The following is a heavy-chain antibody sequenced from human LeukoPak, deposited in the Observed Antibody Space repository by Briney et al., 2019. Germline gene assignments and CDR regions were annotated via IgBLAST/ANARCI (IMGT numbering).Heavy chain of an antibody. CDR1: GYTFTGYY. D-gene: IGHD6-19*01. CDR3: ARETGSGWYVGIDY. V-gene: IGHV1-2*02. Sequence: GASVKVSCKASGYTFTGYYMHWVRQAPGQGFEWMGWINPNSGGTNYAQKFQGRVTMTRDTSISTAYMELSRLRSDDTAVYYCARETGSGWYVGIDYWGQGTLVTVSS. CDR2: INPNSGGT. J-gene: IGHJ4*02.